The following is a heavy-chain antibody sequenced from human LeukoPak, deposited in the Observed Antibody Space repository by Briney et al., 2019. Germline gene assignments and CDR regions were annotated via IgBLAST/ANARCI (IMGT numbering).Heavy chain of an antibody. CDR2: ISYDGSNK. D-gene: IGHD3-9*01. Sequence: PGGSLRLSCAASRFTFSRYAMHWVRQAPGKGLEWVAVISYDGSNKYYADSVKGRFTISRDNSKNALYLQMNSLRGEDTAIYYCARDDILTAYLDYWGQGTLVTVSS. V-gene: IGHV3-30-3*01. J-gene: IGHJ4*02. CDR1: RFTFSRYA. CDR3: ARDDILTAYLDY.